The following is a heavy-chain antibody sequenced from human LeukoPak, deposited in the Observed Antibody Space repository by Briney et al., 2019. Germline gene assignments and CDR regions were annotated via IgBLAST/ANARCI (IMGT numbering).Heavy chain of an antibody. V-gene: IGHV4-34*01. CDR1: GGSFSGYY. J-gene: IGHJ6*02. CDR3: ARADCSSTSCLEGSYYYYGMDV. CDR2: INHSGST. Sequence: ETLSLTCAIYGGSFSGYYWSWIRPPPGKGLEWIGEINHSGSTNYNPSLKSRVTISVDTSKNQFSLKLSSVTAADTAVYYCARADCSSTSCLEGSYYYYGMDVWGQGTTVTVSS. D-gene: IGHD2-2*01.